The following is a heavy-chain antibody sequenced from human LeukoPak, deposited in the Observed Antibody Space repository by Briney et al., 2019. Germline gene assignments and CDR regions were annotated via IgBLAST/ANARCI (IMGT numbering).Heavy chain of an antibody. CDR2: ISAYNGNT. J-gene: IGHJ5*02. CDR1: GYTFTSYG. Sequence: GASVKVSCKASGYTFTSYGISWVRQAPGQGLEWMGWISAYNGNTNYAQKLQGRVTMTTDTSTSTAYMELRSLRSDDTAVYYCARVPSNRIAKNWFDPWGQRTLVTVSS. CDR3: ARVPSNRIAKNWFDP. D-gene: IGHD3-3*01. V-gene: IGHV1-18*01.